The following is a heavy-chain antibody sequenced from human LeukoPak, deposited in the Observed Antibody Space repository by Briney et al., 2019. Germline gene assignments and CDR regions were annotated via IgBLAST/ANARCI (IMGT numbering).Heavy chain of an antibody. Sequence: GGSLRLSCTGSGFPFNMFAMNWVRRAPGPRLEGVSGLSRGGEMGKYADTGKGRFTVSRDASKNMVFLQMNDLSTEDSAVKYCSKEERIRHCYEGVCKEGYYFDYWGQGSLVTVSS. D-gene: IGHD2-8*01. J-gene: IGHJ4*02. CDR1: GFPFNMFA. CDR2: LSRGGEMG. V-gene: IGHV3-23*01. CDR3: SKEERIRHCYEGVCKEGYYFDY.